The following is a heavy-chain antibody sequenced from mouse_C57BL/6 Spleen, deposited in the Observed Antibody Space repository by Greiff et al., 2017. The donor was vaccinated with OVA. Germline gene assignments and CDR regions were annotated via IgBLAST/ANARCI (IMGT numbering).Heavy chain of an antibody. D-gene: IGHD1-1*02. CDR2: IDPEDGDT. Sequence: EVKLQESGAELVRPGASVKLSCTASGFNIKDYYMHWVKQRPEQGLEWIGRIDPEDGDTEYAPKFQGKATMTADTSSNTAYLQLSSLTSEDTAVYYCARSGGNYFDYWGQGTTLTVSS. CDR1: GFNIKDYY. J-gene: IGHJ2*01. CDR3: ARSGGNYFDY. V-gene: IGHV14-1*01.